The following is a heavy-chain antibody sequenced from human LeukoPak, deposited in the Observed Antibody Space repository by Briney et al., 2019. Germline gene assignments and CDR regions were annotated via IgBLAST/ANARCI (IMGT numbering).Heavy chain of an antibody. V-gene: IGHV3-9*01. CDR2: ISWNSGSI. Sequence: GGSLRLSCAASGFTFDDYAMHWVRQAPGKGLEWVSGISWNSGSIGYADSVTGRFTISRDNAKNSLYLQMNSLRAEATALYYCAKAYCSSTSCYPGGYWGKGTLVTVSS. CDR1: GFTFDDYA. D-gene: IGHD2-2*01. J-gene: IGHJ4*02. CDR3: AKAYCSSTSCYPGGY.